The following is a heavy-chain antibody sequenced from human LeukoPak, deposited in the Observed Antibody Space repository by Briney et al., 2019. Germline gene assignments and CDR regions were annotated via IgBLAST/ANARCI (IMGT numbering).Heavy chain of an antibody. Sequence: GGSLRLSCTASGFTFGDYAMSWIRQAPGKGLEWVGFIRSKAYGEIADYAASVKGRFTISRDDSKAIAYLQMNSLKTEDTAVYHCTRDRGAYNLYDYWGQGTLVTVSS. D-gene: IGHD1-1*01. J-gene: IGHJ4*02. CDR2: IRSKAYGEIA. CDR3: TRDRGAYNLYDY. CDR1: GFTFGDYA. V-gene: IGHV3-49*03.